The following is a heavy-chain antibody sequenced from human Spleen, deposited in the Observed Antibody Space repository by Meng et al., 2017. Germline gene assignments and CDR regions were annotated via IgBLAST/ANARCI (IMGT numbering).Heavy chain of an antibody. CDR1: GYTFTSYY. D-gene: IGHD3-22*01. CDR3: ARARYFYESSGHSEYFQH. CDR2: INPSGGST. V-gene: IGHV1-46*01. J-gene: IGHJ1*01. Sequence: ASVKVSCKASGYTFTSYYMHWVRQAPGQGLEWMGIINPSGGSTSYAQKFQGRVTMTRGTSTSTVYMELRSLRSDDTAVYYCARARYFYESSGHSEYFQHWGQGTLVTVSS.